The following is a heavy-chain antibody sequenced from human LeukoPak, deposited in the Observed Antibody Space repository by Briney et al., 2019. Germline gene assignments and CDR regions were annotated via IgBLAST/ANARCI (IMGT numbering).Heavy chain of an antibody. CDR3: ARVLKSVDMVRGVDW. CDR2: ISAYNGNT. D-gene: IGHD3-10*01. V-gene: IGHV1-18*01. CDR1: GYTFTSYG. Sequence: ASVKVSCKASGYTFTSYGISWVRQAPGQGLEWMGWISAYNGNTNYAQKLQGRVTMTTDTSTSTAYMELRSLRSDDTAVYYCARVLKSVDMVRGVDWWGQGTLVTVSS. J-gene: IGHJ4*02.